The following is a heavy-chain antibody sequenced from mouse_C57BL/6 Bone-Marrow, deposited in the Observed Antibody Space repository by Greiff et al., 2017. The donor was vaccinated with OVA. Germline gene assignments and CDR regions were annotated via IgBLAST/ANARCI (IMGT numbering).Heavy chain of an antibody. CDR1: GFNIKDYY. V-gene: IGHV14-2*01. J-gene: IGHJ1*03. D-gene: IGHD1-1*01. Sequence: EVHLVESGAELVKPGASVKLSCTASGFNIKDYYMHWVKQRTEQGLEWIGRIDPEDGETKYAPKFQGKATITADTSSNTAYLQLSSLTSEDTAVYYCAREDGSSPGGYWYFDVWGTGTTVTVSS. CDR2: IDPEDGET. CDR3: AREDGSSPGGYWYFDV.